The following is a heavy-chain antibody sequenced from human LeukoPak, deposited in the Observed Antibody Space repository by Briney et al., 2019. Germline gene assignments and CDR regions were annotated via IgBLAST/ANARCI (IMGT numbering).Heavy chain of an antibody. Sequence: GGSLRLSCAASGFTFDDYAMHWVRQAPGKGLEWVSGISWNSDSRGYADSVKGRFTISRDNAENSLYLQMNSLRAEDTALYYCAKNAGGWYYFDYWGQGTLVTVSS. CDR3: AKNAGGWYYFDY. J-gene: IGHJ4*02. CDR1: GFTFDDYA. CDR2: ISWNSDSR. V-gene: IGHV3-9*01. D-gene: IGHD6-19*01.